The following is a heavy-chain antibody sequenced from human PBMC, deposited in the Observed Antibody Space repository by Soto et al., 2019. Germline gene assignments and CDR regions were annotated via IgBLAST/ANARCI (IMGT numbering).Heavy chain of an antibody. CDR3: AKSHYDSSGYYIIDH. Sequence: SETLSLTCTVSGGSISGRSWSWVRQSPGKGLEWIGYFCYTGRTNYNTSLKSRVTISVDRSKTQCSLKLTSVTAADTAVYYCAKSHYDSSGYYIIDHWGQGTLVTVSS. CDR2: FCYTGRT. D-gene: IGHD3-22*01. CDR1: GGSISGRS. V-gene: IGHV4-59*01. J-gene: IGHJ5*02.